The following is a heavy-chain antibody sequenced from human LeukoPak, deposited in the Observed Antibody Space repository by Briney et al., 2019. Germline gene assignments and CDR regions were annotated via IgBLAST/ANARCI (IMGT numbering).Heavy chain of an antibody. CDR1: GFTFSTYG. V-gene: IGHV3-30*02. CDR2: IRYDGSNT. J-gene: IGHJ4*02. Sequence: GGSLRLSCAASGFTFSTYGMHWVRQAPGKGLEWVAFIRYDGSNTYYADSVKGRFTISRDNSKNTLYLQMNSLRADDTALYYCAKDLYGYSYPCAEDYWGQGTLVTVSS. CDR3: AKDLYGYSYPCAEDY. D-gene: IGHD5-18*01.